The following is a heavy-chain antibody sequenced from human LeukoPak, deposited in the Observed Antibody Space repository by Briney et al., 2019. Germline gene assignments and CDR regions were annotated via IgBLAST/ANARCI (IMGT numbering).Heavy chain of an antibody. J-gene: IGHJ5*02. V-gene: IGHV3-30-3*01. D-gene: IGHD3-3*01. CDR1: GFTFSSYA. CDR3: ARDIEYYDFWSGHKGNWFDP. Sequence: GRSLRLSCAASGFTFSSYAMHWVRQAPGKGLEWVAVISYDGSNKYYADSVKGRFTISRDNSKNTLYLQMNSLRAEDTAVYYCARDIEYYDFWSGHKGNWFDPWGQGTLVTVSS. CDR2: ISYDGSNK.